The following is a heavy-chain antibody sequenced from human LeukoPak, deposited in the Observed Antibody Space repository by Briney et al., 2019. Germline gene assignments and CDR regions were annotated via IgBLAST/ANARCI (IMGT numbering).Heavy chain of an antibody. CDR2: ISGSGGST. V-gene: IGHV3-23*01. D-gene: IGHD5-12*01. Sequence: PGGSLRLSCAASGFTFSSYAMSWVRQAPGKGLEWVSAISGSGGSTYYADSVKGRFTISRDNSKNTLYLQMNSLRAEDTAVYYCAKLKSVATRRLDYFDYWGQGTLVTVSS. CDR1: GFTFSSYA. CDR3: AKLKSVATRRLDYFDY. J-gene: IGHJ4*02.